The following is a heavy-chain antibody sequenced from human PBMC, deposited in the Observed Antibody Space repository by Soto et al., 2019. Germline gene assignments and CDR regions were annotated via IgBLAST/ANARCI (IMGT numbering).Heavy chain of an antibody. V-gene: IGHV3-7*01. CDR3: ARDQGREILASAFDF. Sequence: EVQLVESGGALVQPGESLRLSCAASGFSFTSHWMSWVRQAPGKGLEWVATIKRDGSASYYLGSVKGRFTISRDNANDSLFLEMTSLRAEDTAVYYCARDQGREILASAFDFWGQGTKVTVSS. D-gene: IGHD5-12*01. CDR1: GFSFTSHW. J-gene: IGHJ3*01. CDR2: IKRDGSAS.